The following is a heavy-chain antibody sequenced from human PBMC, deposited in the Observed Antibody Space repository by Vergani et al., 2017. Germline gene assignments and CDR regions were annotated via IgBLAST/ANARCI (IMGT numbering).Heavy chain of an antibody. J-gene: IGHJ6*03. CDR1: GGSISSGSYY. D-gene: IGHD3-3*01. CDR2: IYTSGST. Sequence: QVQLQESGPGLVKPSQTLSLTCTVSGGSISSGSYYWSWIRQPAGKGLEWIGRIYTSGSTHYNPSLQSRVNMSVDTSKNQFSLNLCSVTAADTAVYYCATGRACDFRSVREGFYYYHYMDVWGKGTTVTVSS. CDR3: ATGRACDFRSVREGFYYYHYMDV. V-gene: IGHV4-61*02.